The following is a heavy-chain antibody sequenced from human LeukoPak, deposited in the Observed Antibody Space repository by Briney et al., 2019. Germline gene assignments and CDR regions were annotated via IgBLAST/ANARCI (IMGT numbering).Heavy chain of an antibody. CDR2: ISGVGGSR. CDR1: GVTFSSYGFTFSSYG. CDR3: ARGGLDESFQY. J-gene: IGHJ1*01. Sequence: GGSLRLSCAASGVTFSSYGFTFSSYGLSWVWRVLGRGLGWVSGISGVGGSRYYADSVKGRFTISRDNSKNTLYLQMNSLRAEDTAVYYCARGGLDESFQYWGQGTLVTVST. V-gene: IGHV3-23*01. D-gene: IGHD6-25*01.